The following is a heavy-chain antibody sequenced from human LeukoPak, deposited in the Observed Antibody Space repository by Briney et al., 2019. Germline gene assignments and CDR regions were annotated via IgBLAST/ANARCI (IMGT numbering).Heavy chain of an antibody. CDR1: GFTFSSYA. D-gene: IGHD2-2*01. Sequence: GGSLRLSCAASGFTFSSYAMSWVRQAPGKGLEWVSAISGSGGSTYYADSVKGRFTISRDNSKNTLYLQMNSLRAEDTAVYYCAKREYQPRSGETWFDPWGQGTLVTVSS. CDR3: AKREYQPRSGETWFDP. J-gene: IGHJ5*02. V-gene: IGHV3-23*01. CDR2: ISGSGGST.